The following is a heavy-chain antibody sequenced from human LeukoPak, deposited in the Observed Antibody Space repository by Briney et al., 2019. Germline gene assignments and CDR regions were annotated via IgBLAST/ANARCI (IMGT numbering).Heavy chain of an antibody. V-gene: IGHV3-23*01. CDR2: ISGSGGST. CDR3: AKDDYSYYAMDV. Sequence: QSGGSLRLSCAASGFTFSNYAMSWVRQAPGKGLEWVSTISGSGGSTFYADSVKGRFTISRDNSRNTLYLQMNSLRAEDTAIYYCAKDDYSYYAMDVWGRGTTVTVSS. J-gene: IGHJ6*02. CDR1: GFTFSNYA.